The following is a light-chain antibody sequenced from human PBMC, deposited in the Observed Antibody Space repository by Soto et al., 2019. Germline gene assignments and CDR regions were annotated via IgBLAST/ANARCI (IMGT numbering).Light chain of an antibody. J-gene: IGLJ1*01. CDR1: SSDVGSYNL. Sequence: QSALTQPASVSGSPEQSITISCTGTSSDVGSYNLVSWYQQHPCKAPKLMIYEGSKRPSGVSNRFSGSKAGNTASLTISGLQAEDGAGNYSCSYAVSSPPYVFGTGIK. CDR3: CSYAVSSPPYV. CDR2: EGS. V-gene: IGLV2-23*01.